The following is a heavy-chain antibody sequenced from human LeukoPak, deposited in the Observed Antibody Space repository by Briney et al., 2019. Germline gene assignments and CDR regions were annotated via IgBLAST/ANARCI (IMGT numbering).Heavy chain of an antibody. CDR3: AREDIVVVPAANGIDY. CDR2: ILYDGSNK. Sequence: SGGSLRLSCAASGFTFSSYGMHWVRQAPGKGLEWVAVILYDGSNKYYADSVKGRFTISRDNSKNTLYLQMNSLRAEDTAVYYCAREDIVVVPAANGIDYWGQGTLVTVSS. V-gene: IGHV3-33*01. CDR1: GFTFSSYG. J-gene: IGHJ4*02. D-gene: IGHD2-2*01.